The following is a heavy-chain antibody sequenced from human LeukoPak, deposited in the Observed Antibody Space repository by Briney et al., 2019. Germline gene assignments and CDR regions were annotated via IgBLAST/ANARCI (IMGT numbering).Heavy chain of an antibody. CDR2: INPNSGGT. Sequence: ASVKVSCKASEYTFTGYYMYWVRQAPGQGLEWMGWINPNSGGTNYAQKFQGRVTMTRDASISTAYMELSRLRSDDTAVYYCAINSWILTGYYTQADQIDYWGQGTLVTVSS. D-gene: IGHD3-9*01. V-gene: IGHV1-2*02. J-gene: IGHJ4*02. CDR1: EYTFTGYY. CDR3: AINSWILTGYYTQADQIDY.